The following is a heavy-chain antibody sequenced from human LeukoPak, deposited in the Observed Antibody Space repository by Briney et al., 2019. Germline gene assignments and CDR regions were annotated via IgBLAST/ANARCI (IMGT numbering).Heavy chain of an antibody. D-gene: IGHD5-24*01. Sequence: GGSLRLSCAASGFTFSSYSMNWVRQAPGKGLEWVSYISSSSSTIYYADSVKGRFTISRDNAKNSLYLQMNSLRAGDTAVYYCARAERWLQSTYYYYGMDVWGQGTTVTVSS. CDR2: ISSSSSTI. V-gene: IGHV3-48*01. CDR1: GFTFSSYS. CDR3: ARAERWLQSTYYYYGMDV. J-gene: IGHJ6*02.